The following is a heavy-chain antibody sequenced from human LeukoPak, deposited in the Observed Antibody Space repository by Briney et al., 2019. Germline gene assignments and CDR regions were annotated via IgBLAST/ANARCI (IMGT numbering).Heavy chain of an antibody. CDR1: GGTFSSYA. Sequence: GASVKVSCKASGGTFSSYAISWVRQAPGQGLEWMGRIIPILGIANYAQKFQGRVTITADKSTSTAYMELSSLRSEDTAVYYCARDNTIITYYYGMDVWGQGTTVTVSS. D-gene: IGHD3-10*01. V-gene: IGHV1-69*04. J-gene: IGHJ6*02. CDR2: IIPILGIA. CDR3: ARDNTIITYYYGMDV.